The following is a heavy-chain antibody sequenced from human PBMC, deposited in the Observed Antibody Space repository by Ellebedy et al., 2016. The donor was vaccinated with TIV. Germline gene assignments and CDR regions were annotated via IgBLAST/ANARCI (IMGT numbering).Heavy chain of an antibody. CDR3: ASLRGGNSAWFLFDY. D-gene: IGHD4-23*01. Sequence: PGGSLRLSCAASGFTFSSYAMHWVRQAPGKGLEWVAVISYDGSNKYYADSVKGRFTISRDNSKNTLYLQMNSLRAEDTAVYYCASLRGGNSAWFLFDYWGQGTLVTVSS. CDR1: GFTFSSYA. J-gene: IGHJ4*02. V-gene: IGHV3-30-3*01. CDR2: ISYDGSNK.